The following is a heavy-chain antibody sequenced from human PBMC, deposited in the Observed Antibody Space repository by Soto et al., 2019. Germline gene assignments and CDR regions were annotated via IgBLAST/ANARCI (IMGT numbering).Heavy chain of an antibody. CDR3: ARGNRYCSGGSCYSGGYYYYYYGMDV. V-gene: IGHV1-69*01. CDR1: GGTFSSYA. CDR2: IIPIFGTA. Sequence: QVELVQSGAEVKKPGSSVKVSCKASGGTFSSYAISWVRQAPGQGLEWMGGIIPIFGTANYAQKFQGRVTITADESTSTAYMELISLRSEDTAVYYCARGNRYCSGGSCYSGGYYYYYYGMDVWGQGTTVTVSS. D-gene: IGHD2-15*01. J-gene: IGHJ6*02.